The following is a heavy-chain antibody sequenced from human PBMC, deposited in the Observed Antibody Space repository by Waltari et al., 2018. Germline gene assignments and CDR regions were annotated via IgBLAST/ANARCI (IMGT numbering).Heavy chain of an antibody. CDR3: TRASSNIVVVTRHFDY. CDR2: IRSKANGETT. J-gene: IGHJ4*02. V-gene: IGHV3-49*03. Sequence: EVQLVESGGGLVQPGRSLRLSCTASGFTFGDYGLNWFRQAPGKGREWVGFIRSKANGETTDYAASVKGRCSISRDDSKSIAYLQMNSLKVEDTAVYYCTRASSNIVVVTRHFDYWGQGTLVTVSS. D-gene: IGHD2-21*02. CDR1: GFTFGDYG.